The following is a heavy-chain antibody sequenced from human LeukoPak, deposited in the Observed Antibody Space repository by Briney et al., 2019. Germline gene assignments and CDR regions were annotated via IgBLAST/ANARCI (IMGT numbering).Heavy chain of an antibody. CDR1: GGSFSGYY. V-gene: IGHV4-34*01. D-gene: IGHD2-15*01. J-gene: IGHJ4*02. CDR2: INHSGST. Sequence: SETLSLTCAVSGGSFSGYYWSWIRQPPGKGPEWIGEINHSGSTNYNPSLKSRDTISVDTSKNQFSLKLSSVTAADTAVYYCARRIVVVVAATYIVYWGQGTLVTVSS. CDR3: ARRIVVVVAATYIVY.